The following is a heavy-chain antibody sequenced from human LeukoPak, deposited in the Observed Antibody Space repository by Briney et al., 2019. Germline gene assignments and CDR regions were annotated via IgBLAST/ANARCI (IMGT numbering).Heavy chain of an antibody. CDR2: IYPDDSDI. J-gene: IGHJ4*02. CDR1: GYSFTSQR. D-gene: IGHD4-17*01. Sequence: GGSLKISCQGSGYSFTSQRIAWVRQMPGKGLVWMGIIYPDDSDIRYNPSFQGQVTMSADKSVNVAYLQWSSLKASDTAIYYCATFSNYGDFFDYWGQGTLVTVSS. V-gene: IGHV5-51*01. CDR3: ATFSNYGDFFDY.